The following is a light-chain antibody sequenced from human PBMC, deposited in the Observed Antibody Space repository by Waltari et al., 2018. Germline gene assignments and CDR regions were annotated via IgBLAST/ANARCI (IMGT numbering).Light chain of an antibody. Sequence: EIVLTQSPATLSLSLGERATLSCRASQSVSRYLAWYQQKPGQAPRLLIYDASNRATGIPARFSGSGSGTDFTLTISSLEPEDFAVYYCQHRYNWPLTFGGGTKVEIK. CDR2: DAS. CDR3: QHRYNWPLT. CDR1: QSVSRY. J-gene: IGKJ4*01. V-gene: IGKV3-11*01.